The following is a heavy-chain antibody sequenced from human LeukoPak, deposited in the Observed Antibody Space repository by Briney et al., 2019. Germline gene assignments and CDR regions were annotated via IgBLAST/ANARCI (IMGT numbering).Heavy chain of an antibody. D-gene: IGHD3-10*01. CDR1: GGTFSSYA. V-gene: IGHV1-69*05. Sequence: PVASVKVSCKASGGTFSSYAISWVRQAPGQGLEWMGGIIPIFGTANYAQKFQGRVTITTDGSTSTAYMELSSLRAEDTAVYYCARTQGRFNGSGSYEGFDYWGQGTLVTVSS. J-gene: IGHJ4*02. CDR2: IIPIFGTA. CDR3: ARTQGRFNGSGSYEGFDY.